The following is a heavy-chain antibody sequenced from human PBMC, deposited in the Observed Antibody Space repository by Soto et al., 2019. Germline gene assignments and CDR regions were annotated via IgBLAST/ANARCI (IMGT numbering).Heavy chain of an antibody. V-gene: IGHV4-59*02. Sequence: PSETLSLTCTVSGGSVSSHYWSWIRQPPGKGLEWIGFIYNSGTTYYNPSLKSRGTISVDTSENQFSLKLNSVTAADTAVYYCAGGRGGSPAYDYWGQGTLVTVSS. CDR3: AGGRGGSPAYDY. CDR2: IYNSGTT. J-gene: IGHJ4*02. CDR1: GGSVSSHY. D-gene: IGHD1-26*01.